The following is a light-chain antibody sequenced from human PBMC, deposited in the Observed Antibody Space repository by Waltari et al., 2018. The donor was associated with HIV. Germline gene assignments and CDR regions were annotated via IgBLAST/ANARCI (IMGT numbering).Light chain of an antibody. J-gene: IGLJ2*01. Sequence: QSALTQPSSVSGSPGQSLTISCPGTRSDFGGYNLVSWYQKHPGKAPKLMIYEGSKRPSGVSNRFSGSKSGNTASLTISGLQAEDEADYYCCSYAGSSTVVFGGGTKLTVL. V-gene: IGLV2-23*01. CDR2: EGS. CDR3: CSYAGSSTVV. CDR1: RSDFGGYNL.